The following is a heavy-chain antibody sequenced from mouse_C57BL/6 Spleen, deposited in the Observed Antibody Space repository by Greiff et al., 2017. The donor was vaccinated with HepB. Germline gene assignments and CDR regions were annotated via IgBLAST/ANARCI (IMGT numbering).Heavy chain of an antibody. CDR2: ISNGGGST. D-gene: IGHD1-1*01. V-gene: IGHV5-12*01. J-gene: IGHJ4*01. CDR1: GFTFSDYY. Sequence: DVKLVESGGGLVQPGGSLKLSCAASGFTFSDYYMYWVRQTPEKRLEWVAYISNGGGSTYYPDTVKGRFTISRDNAKNTLYLQLSRLKSEDTAMYYCAIPLITTVVDYYAMDYWGQGTSVTVSS. CDR3: AIPLITTVVDYYAMDY.